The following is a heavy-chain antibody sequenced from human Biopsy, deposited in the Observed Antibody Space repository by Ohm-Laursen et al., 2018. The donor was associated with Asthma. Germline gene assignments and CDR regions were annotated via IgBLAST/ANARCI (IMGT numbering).Heavy chain of an antibody. D-gene: IGHD6-19*01. V-gene: IGHV1-69*01. CDR1: GGTFSNFV. J-gene: IGHJ6*02. CDR2: IRTVFGTT. CDR3: ARCQVGYSSGWSLLLKKIYYSGMDV. Sequence: SSVKVSCKAPGGTFSNFVISWVRRAPEQGLEWLGGIRTVFGTTNYAQKFQGRVTITADESTSTAYMEVTSLRSEDTAIYYCARCQVGYSSGWSLLLKKIYYSGMDVWGQGTAVTVSS.